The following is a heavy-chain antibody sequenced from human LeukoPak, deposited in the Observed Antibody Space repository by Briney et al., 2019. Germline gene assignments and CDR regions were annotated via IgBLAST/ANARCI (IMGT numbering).Heavy chain of an antibody. CDR1: QFIFSTYA. CDR2: ITSSGGST. Sequence: GGSLRLSCAASQFIFSTYAMSWVRQAPGKGLEWVSGITSSGGSTYYADSVRGRFTISRDNSKNTLYLQMNSLRVEDTAVYYCAKDPPRAAWFSADYTNYGDWGQGTLVTVSS. V-gene: IGHV3-23*01. CDR3: AKDPPRAAWFSADYTNYGD. D-gene: IGHD4-11*01. J-gene: IGHJ4*02.